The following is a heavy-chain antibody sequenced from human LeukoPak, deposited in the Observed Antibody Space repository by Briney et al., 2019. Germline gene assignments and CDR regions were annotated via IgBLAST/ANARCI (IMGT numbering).Heavy chain of an antibody. CDR2: ITGSGGNT. V-gene: IGHV3-23*01. CDR1: GFIFSSYS. J-gene: IGHJ4*02. D-gene: IGHD1-14*01. CDR3: ARDRNYFDY. Sequence: SGGSLRLSCAASGFIFSSYSMSWVRQAPGKGLEWVSVITGSGGNTYYADSVKGRFTISKDNSKNTLYLQMNSLRAEDTAVYYCARDRNYFDYWGQGTLVTVSS.